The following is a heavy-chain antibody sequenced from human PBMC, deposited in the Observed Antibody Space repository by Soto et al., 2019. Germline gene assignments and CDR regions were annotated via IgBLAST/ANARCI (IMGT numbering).Heavy chain of an antibody. D-gene: IGHD3-3*01. Sequence: SETLSLTCTVSGGSISSYYWSWIRQPPGKGLEWIGYIHYSGTTNYNPSLKSRVTISVDTSKNQFSLKLSSVTAADTAVYYCARRNYYHFWCFDPWGQGTLVTVSS. CDR1: GGSISSYY. CDR3: ARRNYYHFWCFDP. CDR2: IHYSGTT. J-gene: IGHJ5*02. V-gene: IGHV4-59*01.